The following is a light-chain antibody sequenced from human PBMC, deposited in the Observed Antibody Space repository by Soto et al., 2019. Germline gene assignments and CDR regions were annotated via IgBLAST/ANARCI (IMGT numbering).Light chain of an antibody. V-gene: IGLV1-51*01. CDR2: DNH. CDR3: CSYAGNFLKV. CDR1: TSNIGNNY. Sequence: QSVLTQPPSVSAAPEQKVTISCSGSTSNIGNNYVSWYQQLPGTAPRLLIYDNHMRPSGIPDRFSGSKSGTSATLGITGLQTGDEADYYCCSYAGNFLKVFGTGTKVTVL. J-gene: IGLJ1*01.